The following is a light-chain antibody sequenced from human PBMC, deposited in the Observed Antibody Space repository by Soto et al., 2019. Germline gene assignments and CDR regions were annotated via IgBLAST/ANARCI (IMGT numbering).Light chain of an antibody. CDR3: QQYEVSPWT. CDR2: GVS. V-gene: IGKV3-20*01. Sequence: EIVMTQSPSTLSLSPGERATLSCRASQSVSSSLLAWYQQKPGQAPRLLIYGVSTRATGIPDRFSGSGFGTDFTLTISSLEAEDFAVYYCQQYEVSPWTFGQGTKVEIK. CDR1: QSVSSSL. J-gene: IGKJ1*01.